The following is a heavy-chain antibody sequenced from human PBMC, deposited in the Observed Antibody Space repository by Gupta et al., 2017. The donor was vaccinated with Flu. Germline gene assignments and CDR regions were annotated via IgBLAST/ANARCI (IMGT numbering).Heavy chain of an antibody. J-gene: IGHJ5*02. CDR3: ARGHYYDSSGYVSLYNWFGP. D-gene: IGHD3-22*01. CDR1: GFTFSSYG. CDR2: IWYDGSNK. Sequence: QVQLVESGGGVVQPGRSLRLSCAASGFTFSSYGMHWVRQAPGKGLEWVAVIWYDGSNKYYADSVKGRFTISRDNSKNTLYLQMNSLRAEDTAVYYCARGHYYDSSGYVSLYNWFGPWGQGTLVTVSS. V-gene: IGHV3-33*01.